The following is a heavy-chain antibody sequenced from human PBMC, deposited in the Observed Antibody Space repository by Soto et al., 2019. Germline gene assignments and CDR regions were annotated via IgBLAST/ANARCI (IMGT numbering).Heavy chain of an antibody. D-gene: IGHD2-2*01. CDR1: GFTFSDDY. Sequence: GGSLRLSCAASGFTFSDDYMSWIRQAPGKGLEWVSYISRSGNSIYYADSVKGRFTISRDNAKNSLYLQMNSLRAEDTAVYYCARSKGYQLLSGYYYYMDVWGKGTTVTVSS. CDR2: ISRSGNSI. CDR3: ARSKGYQLLSGYYYYMDV. J-gene: IGHJ6*03. V-gene: IGHV3-11*01.